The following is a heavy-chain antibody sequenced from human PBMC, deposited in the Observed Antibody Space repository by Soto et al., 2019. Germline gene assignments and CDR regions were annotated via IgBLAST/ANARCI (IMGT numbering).Heavy chain of an antibody. CDR3: AKNYDSSGYYTEF. Sequence: PVGSLRLSCAASGFTFSSYAMSWVRQAPGKGLEWVSAISGSGGNTYYANSVKGRFTISRDNSKNTLFLQMNSLRGEDTAVYYCAKNYDSSGYYTEFWGQGTQVTVSS. D-gene: IGHD3-22*01. V-gene: IGHV3-23*01. CDR2: ISGSGGNT. J-gene: IGHJ4*02. CDR1: GFTFSSYA.